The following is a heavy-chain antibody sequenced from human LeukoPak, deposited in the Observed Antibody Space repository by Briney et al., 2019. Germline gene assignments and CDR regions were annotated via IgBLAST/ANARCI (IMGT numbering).Heavy chain of an antibody. CDR1: GYTFTNYG. D-gene: IGHD4-17*01. J-gene: IGHJ4*02. Sequence: ASVKVSCKASGYTFTNYGITRVRQAPGQGLEWMGWISTYNTNTDYARKLQGRVTMTTDTSTSTAYMGLRSLTSDDTAVYYCARGRLATVPFDYWGQGTLVTVSS. CDR3: ARGRLATVPFDY. V-gene: IGHV1-18*01. CDR2: ISTYNTNT.